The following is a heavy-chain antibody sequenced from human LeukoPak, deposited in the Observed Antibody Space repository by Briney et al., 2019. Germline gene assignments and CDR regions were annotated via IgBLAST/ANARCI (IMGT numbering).Heavy chain of an antibody. CDR3: ARVRSAEDRAWAY. CDR1: GYTFSDFY. V-gene: IGHV1-2*02. D-gene: IGHD1-14*01. CDR2: ITPKSGDT. Sequence: ASVKVSCKASGYTFSDFYIHWVRQAPGQGLEYVGWITPKSGDTYSPQRFQGRVTMTRDASISTAYMELSSLRSDDTAVYFCARVRSAEDRAWAYWGQGTLVTVSS. J-gene: IGHJ4*02.